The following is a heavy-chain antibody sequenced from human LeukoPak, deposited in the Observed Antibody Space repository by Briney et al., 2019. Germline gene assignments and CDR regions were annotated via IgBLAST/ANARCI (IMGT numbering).Heavy chain of an antibody. V-gene: IGHV4-4*07. CDR2: IYTSGST. Sequence: SETLSLTCTVSGGSISSYYWSWIRQPAGKGLEWIGRIYTSGSTNYNPSLKSRVTISVDKSKNQFSLKLSSVTAADTAVYYCARAMDMDTAMVFDYWGQGTLVAVSS. CDR3: ARAMDMDTAMVFDY. J-gene: IGHJ4*02. CDR1: GGSISSYY. D-gene: IGHD5-18*01.